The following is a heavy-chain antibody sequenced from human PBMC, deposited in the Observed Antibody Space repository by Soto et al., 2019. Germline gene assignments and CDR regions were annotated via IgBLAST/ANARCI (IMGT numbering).Heavy chain of an antibody. Sequence: GSPILSCSASHFYFICYQLGWARQAPRKGLEGVDKIKQEGSEKYCVDSVKGRFTIFRDNAKNSLYLQMNSLRAEDTAVYYCARFYYDSSGYLPSPYYYYYGMDVWGQGTTVTVSS. CDR3: ARFYYDSSGYLPSPYYYYYGMDV. V-gene: IGHV3-7*04. J-gene: IGHJ6*02. CDR1: HFYFICYQ. CDR2: IKQEGSEK. D-gene: IGHD3-22*01.